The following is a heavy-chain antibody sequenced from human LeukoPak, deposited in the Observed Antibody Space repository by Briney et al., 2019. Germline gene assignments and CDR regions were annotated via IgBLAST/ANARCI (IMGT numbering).Heavy chain of an antibody. CDR1: GGSISSYY. CDR3: ARFYGSGSYYKSYYYGMDV. CDR2: INYSGST. D-gene: IGHD3-10*01. Sequence: SETLSLTCTVSGGSISSYYWSWIRQPPGKGLEWIGYINYSGSTNYNPSLKSRVTISVDTSKNQYSLKLSSVTAADTAVYYCARFYGSGSYYKSYYYGMDVWGRGTTVTVSS. J-gene: IGHJ6*02. V-gene: IGHV4-59*01.